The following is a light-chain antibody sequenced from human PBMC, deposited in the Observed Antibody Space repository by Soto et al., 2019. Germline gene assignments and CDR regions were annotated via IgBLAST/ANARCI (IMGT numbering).Light chain of an antibody. V-gene: IGKV3-11*01. CDR2: DAY. CDR1: QSVSRY. J-gene: IGKJ1*01. Sequence: EIVLTQSPATLSLSPGERATLSCGASQSVSRYLAWYQQKPGQGPRLLMYDAYNRATGIPARFSGSGSGTDFTLTISSLEPEDFAVYYCQQRSNWPWTFGQGTKVDIK. CDR3: QQRSNWPWT.